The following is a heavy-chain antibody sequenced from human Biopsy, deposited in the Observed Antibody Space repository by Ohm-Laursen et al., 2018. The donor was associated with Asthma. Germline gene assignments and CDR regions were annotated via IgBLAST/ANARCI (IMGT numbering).Heavy chain of an antibody. Sequence: SSVKVSCKASGDIFSSFPFSWVRQAPGQGLEWMGGINPLLGSTSYAPRFQGRVTLTADESSSTVYMELSSLTSDDTAVYYCARRNQWLSLSLDFWGQGTLVTVSS. J-gene: IGHJ4*02. D-gene: IGHD5-12*01. CDR2: INPLLGST. V-gene: IGHV1-69*01. CDR1: GDIFSSFP. CDR3: ARRNQWLSLSLDF.